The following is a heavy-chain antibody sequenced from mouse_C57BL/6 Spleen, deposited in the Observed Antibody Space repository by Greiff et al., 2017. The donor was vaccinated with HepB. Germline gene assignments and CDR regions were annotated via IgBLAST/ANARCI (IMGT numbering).Heavy chain of an antibody. D-gene: IGHD2-2*01. Sequence: VQLQQPGAELVKPGASVKLSCKASGYTFTSYWMHWVKQRPGQGLEWIGMIHPNSGSTNYNEKFKSKATLTVDKSSSTAYMQLSSLTSEDSAVYCWARGGGYDGGPWFAYWGQGTLVTVSA. V-gene: IGHV1-64*01. J-gene: IGHJ3*01. CDR2: IHPNSGST. CDR1: GYTFTSYW. CDR3: ARGGGYDGGPWFAY.